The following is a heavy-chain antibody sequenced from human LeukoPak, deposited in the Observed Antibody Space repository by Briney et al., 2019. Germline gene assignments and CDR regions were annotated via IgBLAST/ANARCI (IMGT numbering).Heavy chain of an antibody. Sequence: GGSLGLSCAASGFIFSSYGMHWVRQAPGKGLEWVAFIRYDGSIKYYADSVKGRFTISRDNSKNTLFLQMNSLRVEDTAVYYCAKDGRDHYVSGSYYRGVPALDYWGQGTLVTVSS. CDR2: IRYDGSIK. V-gene: IGHV3-30*02. CDR1: GFIFSSYG. CDR3: AKDGRDHYVSGSYYRGVPALDY. J-gene: IGHJ4*02. D-gene: IGHD3-10*01.